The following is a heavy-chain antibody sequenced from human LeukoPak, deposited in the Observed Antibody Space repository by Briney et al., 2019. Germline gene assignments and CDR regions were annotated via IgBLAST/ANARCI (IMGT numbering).Heavy chain of an antibody. V-gene: IGHV1-2*02. Sequence: GASVKVSCKASGYTFTGYYMHWVRQAPGQGLEWMGWINPNSGGTNYAQKFQGRVTMTRDTSISTAYMELSRLRSDDTAVYYCARVEIRNVLRYFDWQTTDFDYWGQGTLVTVSS. CDR1: GYTFTGYY. D-gene: IGHD3-9*01. CDR3: ARVEIRNVLRYFDWQTTDFDY. CDR2: INPNSGGT. J-gene: IGHJ4*02.